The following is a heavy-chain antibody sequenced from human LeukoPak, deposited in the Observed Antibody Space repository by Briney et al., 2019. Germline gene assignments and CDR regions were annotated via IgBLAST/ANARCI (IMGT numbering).Heavy chain of an antibody. V-gene: IGHV1-2*02. CDR1: GYTFTGYY. J-gene: IGHJ4*02. D-gene: IGHD3-3*01. Sequence: ASVKVSCKASGYTFTGYYMHWVRQAPGQGLEWMGWINPNSGGTNYAQKSQGRVTMTRDTSISTAYMELSRLRSDDTAVYYCASTGSLLRFLEWLLDYWGQGTLVTVSS. CDR3: ASTGSLLRFLEWLLDY. CDR2: INPNSGGT.